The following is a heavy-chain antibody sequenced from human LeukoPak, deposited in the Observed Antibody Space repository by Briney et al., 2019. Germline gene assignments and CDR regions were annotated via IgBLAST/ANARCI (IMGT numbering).Heavy chain of an antibody. D-gene: IGHD3-22*01. J-gene: IGHJ4*02. CDR3: ARGARLSRRYYDSSGSRVYYFDY. V-gene: IGHV4-34*01. Sequence: PSETLSLTCAVYGGSFSGYYWSWIRQPPGKGLEWIGEINHSGSTNYNPSLKSRVTISVDTSKNQFSLKLSSVTAADTAVYYCARGARLSRRYYDSSGSRVYYFDYWGQGTLVTVSS. CDR2: INHSGST. CDR1: GGSFSGYY.